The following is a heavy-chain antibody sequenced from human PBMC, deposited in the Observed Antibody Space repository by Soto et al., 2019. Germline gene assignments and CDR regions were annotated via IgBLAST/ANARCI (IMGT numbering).Heavy chain of an antibody. CDR1: GYTFTSYY. D-gene: IGHD2-21*02. J-gene: IGHJ4*02. V-gene: IGHV1-46*01. CDR3: ARDGSGSYCGGDCFRPYFDY. CDR2: INPSGGST. Sequence: QVQLVQSGAEVKKPGASVKVSCKASGYTFTSYYMHWVRQAPGQGLEWMGIINPSGGSTSYAQKFQGRVTMTRDTSTSTVYMELSSLRSEDTAVYYCARDGSGSYCGGDCFRPYFDYWGQGTLVTVSS.